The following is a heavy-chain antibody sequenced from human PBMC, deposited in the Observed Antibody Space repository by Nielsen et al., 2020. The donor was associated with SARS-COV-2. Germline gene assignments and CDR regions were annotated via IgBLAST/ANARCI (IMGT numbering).Heavy chain of an antibody. J-gene: IGHJ6*03. CDR3: ASPYYDILTGPRGYYYYYMDV. V-gene: IGHV1-3*01. CDR2: INAGNGNT. D-gene: IGHD3-9*01. Sequence: WVRQAPGQRLEWMGWINAGNGNTKYSQKFQGRVTITADESTSTAYMELSSLRSEDTAVYYCASPYYDILTGPRGYYYYYMDVWGKGTTVTVSS.